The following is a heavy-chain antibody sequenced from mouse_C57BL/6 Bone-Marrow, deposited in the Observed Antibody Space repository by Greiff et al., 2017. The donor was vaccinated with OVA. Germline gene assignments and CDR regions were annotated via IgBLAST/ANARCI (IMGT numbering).Heavy chain of an antibody. CDR3: ARGVAYEYPFAY. V-gene: IGHV1-59*01. Sequence: VQLQQPGAELVRPGNSVKLSCKASGYTFTSYWMHWVKQRPGQGLEWIGVIDPSDSYTNYNQKFKGKATLTVDTASSTAYMQLSHLTSEDSAVYYCARGVAYEYPFAYWGQGTLVTVSA. CDR2: IDPSDSYT. D-gene: IGHD5-2*01. CDR1: GYTFTSYW. J-gene: IGHJ3*01.